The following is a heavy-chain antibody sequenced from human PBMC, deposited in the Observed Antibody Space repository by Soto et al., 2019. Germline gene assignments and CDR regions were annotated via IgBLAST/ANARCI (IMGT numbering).Heavy chain of an antibody. CDR1: GFTFSSYA. CDR3: ARGRPSGGYCSSTSCSRLFDY. CDR2: ISSNGGST. V-gene: IGHV3-64*01. J-gene: IGHJ4*02. Sequence: EVQLVESGGGLVQPGGSLRLSCAASGFTFSSYAMHWVRQAPGKGLEYVSAISSNGGSTYYANSVKGRFTISRDNSKNTLYLQMGSLRAEDMAVYYCARGRPSGGYCSSTSCSRLFDYWGQGTLVTVSS. D-gene: IGHD2-2*03.